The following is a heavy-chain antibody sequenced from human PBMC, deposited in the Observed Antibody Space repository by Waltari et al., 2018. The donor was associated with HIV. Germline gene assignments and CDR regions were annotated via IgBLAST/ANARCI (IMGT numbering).Heavy chain of an antibody. CDR3: AQDRGPFIAVAGT. D-gene: IGHD6-19*01. Sequence: EVQLVESGGGLVQPGRSLSLSCAASGFTFDDYAMHWVRQPPGRGLEWVSGSSWNSGSIDYADSVKGRFTISRDNTKNSLYLQMNSVRAEDTAVYYCAQDRGPFIAVAGTWGQGTLVTVSS. V-gene: IGHV3-9*01. CDR1: GFTFDDYA. J-gene: IGHJ5*02. CDR2: SSWNSGSI.